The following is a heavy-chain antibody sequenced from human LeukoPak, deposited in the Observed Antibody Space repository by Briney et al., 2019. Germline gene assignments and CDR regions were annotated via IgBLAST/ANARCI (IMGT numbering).Heavy chain of an antibody. V-gene: IGHV1-69*01. D-gene: IGHD6-19*01. CDR1: GGTFSSYA. CDR3: ARCRQWLIKYLACDAFDI. J-gene: IGHJ3*02. Sequence: ASVKVSCKASGGTFSSYAINWVRQAPGQGLEWMGGIIPIFGTPNYAQKFQDRVTITADESTSTAYMELSSLRSEDTAVYYCARCRQWLIKYLACDAFDIWGQGTMVTVSS. CDR2: IIPIFGTP.